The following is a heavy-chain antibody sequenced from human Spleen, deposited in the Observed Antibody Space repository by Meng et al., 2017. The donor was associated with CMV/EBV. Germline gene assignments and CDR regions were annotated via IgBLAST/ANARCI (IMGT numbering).Heavy chain of an antibody. CDR1: GSIFSNYG. CDR3: AREGYTLGRFGALDI. D-gene: IGHD5-24*01. V-gene: IGHV3-30*19. Sequence: LSLTCAASGSIFSNYGMHWVRQAPGKGLEWVADISYDGNDKYYADSVRGRFTISRDNSKNTLFLQMNNLRVEDSAVYFCAREGYTLGRFGALDIWGQGTRVTVSS. J-gene: IGHJ3*02. CDR2: ISYDGNDK.